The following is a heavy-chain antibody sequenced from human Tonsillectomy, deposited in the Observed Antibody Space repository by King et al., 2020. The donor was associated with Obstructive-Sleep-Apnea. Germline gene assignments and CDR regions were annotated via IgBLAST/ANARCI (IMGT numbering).Heavy chain of an antibody. Sequence: QLQESSPGQVKSSETLSLTFTFSGGSLSSGDYYWGLIRQSPGKGLEWVSSINYSGRTSYSPAFKSGVSLSVDRAKNQFSLTLFSVTAADTAMYYCAREAGSRGYRWFAPWGQGTLVTVSS. D-gene: IGHD5-18*01. CDR2: INYSGRT. V-gene: IGHV4-39*07. J-gene: IGHJ5*02. CDR1: GGSLSSGDYY. CDR3: AREAGSRGYRWFAP.